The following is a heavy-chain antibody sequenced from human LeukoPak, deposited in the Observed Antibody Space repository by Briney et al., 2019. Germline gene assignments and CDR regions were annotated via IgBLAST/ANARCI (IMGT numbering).Heavy chain of an antibody. CDR3: ARELPPVVNFYFDS. Sequence: PGGSLTLPCAASGFTVSDNYTSWVRQAPGKGLEWVAVIWYDGSDKYYADSVKGRFSISRDTSKNTLYLQKNSLRAEDTAVYYCARELPPVVNFYFDSWGQGTLVTVSS. V-gene: IGHV3-33*08. CDR2: IWYDGSDK. J-gene: IGHJ4*02. D-gene: IGHD3-22*01. CDR1: GFTVSDNY.